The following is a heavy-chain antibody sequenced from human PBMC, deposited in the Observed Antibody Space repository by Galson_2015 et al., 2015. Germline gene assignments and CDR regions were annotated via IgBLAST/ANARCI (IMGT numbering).Heavy chain of an antibody. V-gene: IGHV3-49*04. CDR3: VRHNSGWPLEI. D-gene: IGHD6-19*01. J-gene: IGHJ3*02. CDR2: TGSKAYGGTT. Sequence: SLRLSCAGSGITFGDYGMSWVRQAPGKGLEWVGFTGSKAYGGTTEYAASVKGRFTISRDDSKSIAYLQMSSLKSEDTGLYYCVRHNSGWPLEIWGQGTMVTVSS. CDR1: GITFGDYG.